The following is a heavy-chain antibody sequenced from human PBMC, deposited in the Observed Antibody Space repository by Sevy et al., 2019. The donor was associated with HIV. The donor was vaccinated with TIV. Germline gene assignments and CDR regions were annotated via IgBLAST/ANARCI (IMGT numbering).Heavy chain of an antibody. CDR3: ARLRMSAFCGGARYLPGYAFDI. CDR1: GFTFSQYS. J-gene: IGHJ3*02. CDR2: IGSDGENT. Sequence: GGSLRLSCAASGFTFSQYSMHWVRQAPGKGLEYVSAIGSDGENTYYAKSVRGRFSIYRDNSRNTLYLQMGSLTIDDMAVYYCARLRMSAFCGGARYLPGYAFDIWGQGTMVTVSS. V-gene: IGHV3-64*01. D-gene: IGHD2-21*02.